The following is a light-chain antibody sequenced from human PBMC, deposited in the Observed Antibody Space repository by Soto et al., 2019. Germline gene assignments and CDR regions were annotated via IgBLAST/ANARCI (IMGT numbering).Light chain of an antibody. J-gene: IGKJ1*01. CDR2: GAS. CDR1: QSVSSNY. CDR3: QQYGSSPGT. V-gene: IGKV3-20*01. Sequence: EIVLTQSPGTLSLSPGERATLSCRASQSVSSNYLAWYQQKPGQAPRLLIYGASSRATGISDRFSGSGSGTDFTLTISRLEPEDFAVYYCQQYGSSPGTFGQGTTVEVK.